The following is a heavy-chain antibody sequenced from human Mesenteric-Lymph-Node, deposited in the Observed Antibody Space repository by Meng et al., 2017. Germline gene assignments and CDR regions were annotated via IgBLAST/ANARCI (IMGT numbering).Heavy chain of an antibody. Sequence: VQLVESGGGVDQPGMPRRLSGAVFGLTFRNYAMHWVRQAPGKGLEWVAVILYDGSHKDYADSVKGRFTISRDNSQNTLYLQMDSLRAEDTAVYYCARSLRLGELSFDYWGQGTLVTVSS. CDR2: ILYDGSHK. CDR3: ARSLRLGELSFDY. CDR1: GLTFRNYA. J-gene: IGHJ4*02. V-gene: IGHV3-30*01. D-gene: IGHD3-16*02.